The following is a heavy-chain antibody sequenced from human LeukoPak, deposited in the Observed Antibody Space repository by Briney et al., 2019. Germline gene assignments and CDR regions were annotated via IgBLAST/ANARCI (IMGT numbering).Heavy chain of an antibody. V-gene: IGHV4-34*01. CDR1: GETFSGHY. CDR2: VNHSGST. D-gene: IGHD5-18*01. Sequence: TSETLSLTCAVYGETFSGHYWTWIRQPLGKGLEWIGEVNHSGSTNYNPSLRGRVTISEDTSKNQFSLKLSSVTAADTAVYYCARVSGYSADVWGKGTPVTVSS. J-gene: IGHJ6*04. CDR3: ARVSGYSADV.